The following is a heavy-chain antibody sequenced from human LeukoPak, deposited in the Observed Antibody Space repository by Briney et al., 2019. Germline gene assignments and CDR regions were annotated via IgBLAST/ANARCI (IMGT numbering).Heavy chain of an antibody. CDR2: IYHSGST. J-gene: IGHJ4*02. D-gene: IGHD1-26*01. CDR1: GGSISSGGYY. V-gene: IGHV4-30-2*01. Sequence: SQTLSLTCTVSGGSISSGGYYWSWIRQPPGKGLEWIGYIYHSGSTYYNPSLKSRVTISVDRSKNQFSLKLSSVTAADTAVYYCARVEGAGGSLDYWGQGTLVTVSS. CDR3: ARVEGAGGSLDY.